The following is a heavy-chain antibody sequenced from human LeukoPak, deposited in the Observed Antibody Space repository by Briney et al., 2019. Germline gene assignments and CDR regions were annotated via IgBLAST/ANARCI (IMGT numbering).Heavy chain of an antibody. J-gene: IGHJ4*02. D-gene: IGHD3-22*01. CDR1: GYSIISGYY. CDR2: IYHSGST. CDR3: ARESGPRIVVVPDDY. V-gene: IGHV4-38-2*02. Sequence: SETLSLTCAVSGYSIISGYYWGWIRQPPGKGLEWIGSIYHSGSTYYNPSLKSRVTISVDTSKNQFSLKLSSVTAADTAVYYCARESGPRIVVVPDDYWGQGTLVTVSS.